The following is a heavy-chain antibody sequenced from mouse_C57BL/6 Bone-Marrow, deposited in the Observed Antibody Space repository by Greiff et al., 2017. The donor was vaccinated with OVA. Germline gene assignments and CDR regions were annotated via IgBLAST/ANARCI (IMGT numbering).Heavy chain of an antibody. J-gene: IGHJ1*03. CDR3: ARDPTTVVAHWYVDV. Sequence: EVKVVESGGGLVQSGRSLRLSCATSGFTFSDFYMEWVRQAPGKGLEWIAASSNKANDYTTEYSASVKGRFIVSRDTSQSILYRQMNALGAEDTAIYYCARDPTTVVAHWYVDVWGTGTTVTVSS. CDR2: SSNKANDYTT. CDR1: GFTFSDFY. V-gene: IGHV7-1*01. D-gene: IGHD1-1*01.